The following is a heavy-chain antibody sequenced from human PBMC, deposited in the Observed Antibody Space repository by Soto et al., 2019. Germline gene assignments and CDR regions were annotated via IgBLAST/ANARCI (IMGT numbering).Heavy chain of an antibody. J-gene: IGHJ6*02. CDR1: GYTFTSYG. D-gene: IGHD3-9*01. Sequence: ASVKVSCKASGYTFTSYGISWVRQAPGQGLEWMGWISAYNGNTNYAQKLQGRVTTTTDTSTSTAYMELRSLRSDDTAVYYCARSPIFYDILTGYSSRPRDYYGMDVWGQGTTVTVSS. CDR2: ISAYNGNT. V-gene: IGHV1-18*04. CDR3: ARSPIFYDILTGYSSRPRDYYGMDV.